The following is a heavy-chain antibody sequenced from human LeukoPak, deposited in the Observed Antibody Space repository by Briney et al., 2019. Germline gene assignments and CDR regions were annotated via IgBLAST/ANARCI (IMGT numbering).Heavy chain of an antibody. Sequence: ASETLSLTCAVYGGPFSGYYWSWIRQPPGKGLEWIGEINHSGSTNYNPSLKSRVTISVDTSKNQFSLKLSSVTAADTAVYYCARGTSYYYDSSGYYHYYYYYYMDVWGKGTTVTVSS. CDR2: INHSGST. CDR1: GGPFSGYY. CDR3: ARGTSYYYDSSGYYHYYYYYYMDV. V-gene: IGHV4-34*01. J-gene: IGHJ6*03. D-gene: IGHD3-22*01.